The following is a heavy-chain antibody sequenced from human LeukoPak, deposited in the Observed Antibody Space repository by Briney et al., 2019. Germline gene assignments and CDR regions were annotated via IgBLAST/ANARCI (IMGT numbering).Heavy chain of an antibody. V-gene: IGHV4-34*01. J-gene: IGHJ4*02. CDR2: INHSGST. D-gene: IGHD3-22*01. Sequence: SETLSLTCAAYGGSFSGYYWSWIRQPPGKGLEWIGEINHSGSTNYNPSLKSRVTISVDTSKNQFSLKLSSVTAADTAVYYCARRKTYYYDSSGYFSFDYWGQGTLVTASS. CDR1: GGSFSGYY. CDR3: ARRKTYYYDSSGYFSFDY.